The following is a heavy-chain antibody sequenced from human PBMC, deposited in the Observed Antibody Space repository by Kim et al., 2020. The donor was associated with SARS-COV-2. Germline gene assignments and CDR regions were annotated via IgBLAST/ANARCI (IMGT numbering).Heavy chain of an antibody. CDR3: ARVRGDGLDY. Sequence: NTNYAQKLQGRVTMTTDTSTSTAYMELRSLRSDDTAVYYCARVRGDGLDYWGQGTLVTVSS. D-gene: IGHD2-21*02. J-gene: IGHJ4*02. CDR2: NT. V-gene: IGHV1-18*01.